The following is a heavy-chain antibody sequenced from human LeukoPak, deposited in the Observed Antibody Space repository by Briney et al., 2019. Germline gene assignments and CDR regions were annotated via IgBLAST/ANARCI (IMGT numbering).Heavy chain of an antibody. J-gene: IGHJ4*02. CDR2: ISSNSATT. CDR3: ARYGSYPEAFDY. CDR1: GFSFSTNS. D-gene: IGHD1-26*01. V-gene: IGHV3-48*02. Sequence: GGSLRLSCAASGFSFSTNSMNWVRQVPGKGLEWISYISSNSATTYYADSVKGRFTISRDNAKNSLYLHMNSLRDEDTAVYYCARYGSYPEAFDYWGQGTLVTVSS.